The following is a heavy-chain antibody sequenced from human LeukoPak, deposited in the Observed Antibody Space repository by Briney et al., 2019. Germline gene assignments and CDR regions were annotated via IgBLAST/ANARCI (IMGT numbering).Heavy chain of an antibody. Sequence: GGSLRLSCAASGFTFSSYSMNWVRQAPGKGLEWVSSISSSSSYIYYADSVKGRFAISRDNAKNSLYLQMNSLRAEDTAVYYCVREWGEDAFDIWGQGTMVTVSS. J-gene: IGHJ3*02. CDR3: VREWGEDAFDI. CDR2: ISSSSSYI. V-gene: IGHV3-21*01. D-gene: IGHD3-16*01. CDR1: GFTFSSYS.